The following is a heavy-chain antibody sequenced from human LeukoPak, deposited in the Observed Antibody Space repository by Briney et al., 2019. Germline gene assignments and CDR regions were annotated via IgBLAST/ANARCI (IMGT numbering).Heavy chain of an antibody. CDR3: ARPAYRGSYYDAFDI. V-gene: IGHV4-39*01. J-gene: IGHJ3*02. CDR2: IYYSGST. CDR1: GGSISSSSYY. D-gene: IGHD1-26*01. Sequence: PSETLSLTRTVSGGSISSSSYYWVWIRQPPGKGLEWIGSIYYSGSTYYNPSLKSRITISVDTSKNKFSLKLNSVTAADTAVYYCARPAYRGSYYDAFDIWGQRTMVTVSS.